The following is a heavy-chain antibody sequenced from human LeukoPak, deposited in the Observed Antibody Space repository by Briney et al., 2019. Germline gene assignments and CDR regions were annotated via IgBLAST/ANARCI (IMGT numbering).Heavy chain of an antibody. J-gene: IGHJ5*02. Sequence: PGGSLRLSCAASGFTFSSYWMSWVRQAPGKGLEWVANIKQDGSEKYYVDSVKGRFTISRDNAKNSLYLQMNSLRAEDTAVYYCARDRGVHFYYDSSGYIAWCQGTLVTVSS. CDR2: IKQDGSEK. CDR1: GFTFSSYW. CDR3: ARDRGVHFYYDSSGYIA. V-gene: IGHV3-7*01. D-gene: IGHD3-22*01.